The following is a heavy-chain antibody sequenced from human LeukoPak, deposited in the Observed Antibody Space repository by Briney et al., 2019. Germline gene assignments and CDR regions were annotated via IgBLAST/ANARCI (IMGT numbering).Heavy chain of an antibody. CDR3: ARDADDSSGYSNFDY. CDR1: GYTFTSYG. D-gene: IGHD3-22*01. J-gene: IGHJ4*02. V-gene: IGHV1-46*01. Sequence: ASVKVSCKASGYTFTSYGISWVRQAPGQGLEWMGIINPSGDSTNYAQKFQGRVTMTRDTSTSTVYMELSSLRSEDTAVYYCARDADDSSGYSNFDYWGQGTLVTVSS. CDR2: INPSGDST.